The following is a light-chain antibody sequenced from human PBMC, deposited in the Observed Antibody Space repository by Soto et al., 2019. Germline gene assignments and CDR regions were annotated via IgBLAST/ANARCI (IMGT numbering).Light chain of an antibody. J-gene: IGLJ2*01. CDR1: SSDVGAYNY. V-gene: IGLV2-14*01. CDR3: SSYTSSNTLV. CDR2: EVS. Sequence: QSVLTLPASVSGSPGQSITISCTGTSSDVGAYNYVSWYQQHPGKAPKLMIFEVSDRPSGVSNRFSGSKSGNTASLTISGLQAEDEADYYCSSYTSSNTLVFGGGTKLTVL.